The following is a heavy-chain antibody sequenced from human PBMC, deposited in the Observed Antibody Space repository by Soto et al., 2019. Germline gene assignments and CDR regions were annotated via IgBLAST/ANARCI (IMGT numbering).Heavy chain of an antibody. D-gene: IGHD5-12*01. CDR2: IYYSGST. CDR3: ARGHGDGYNYLNDY. J-gene: IGHJ4*02. V-gene: IGHV4-30-4*01. Sequence: QVQLQESGPGLVKPSQTLSLTCTVSGGSISSGDYSWSLIRQPPGKGMEWIGYIYYSGSTYYNPSLTRRGTISVDTSKNKFSLQLSSMTAADTDVYDCARGHGDGYNYLNDYWGQGTLVTVSS. CDR1: GGSISSGDYS.